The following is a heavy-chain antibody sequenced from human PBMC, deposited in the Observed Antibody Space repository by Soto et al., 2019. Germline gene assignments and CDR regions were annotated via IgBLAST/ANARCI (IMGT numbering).Heavy chain of an antibody. CDR2: INAGNGNT. CDR1: GYTFTSYA. Sequence: QVQLVQSGAEVKKPGASVKVSCKASGYTFTSYAMHWVRQAPGQRLEWMGWINAGNGNTKYSQKFQGRVTITRDTSASTAYMELSSLRSEDTAVYYCGRWLQLPGYYGMDVWGQGTTVTVSS. D-gene: IGHD5-12*01. V-gene: IGHV1-3*01. CDR3: GRWLQLPGYYGMDV. J-gene: IGHJ6*02.